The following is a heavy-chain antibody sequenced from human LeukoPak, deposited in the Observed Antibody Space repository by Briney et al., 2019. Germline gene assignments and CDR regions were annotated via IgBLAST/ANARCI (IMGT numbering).Heavy chain of an antibody. J-gene: IGHJ6*02. V-gene: IGHV3-48*03. CDR3: ARGDGYCSSTNCYAGPSYGLGV. CDR1: GFTFSSYE. D-gene: IGHD2-2*03. Sequence: GGSLRLSCAASGFTFSSYEFNWVRQAPGKGLEWVSYISSSGRTIFYADSVKGRFTISRDNAKNSLYLQMNSLRAEDTAVYHCARGDGYCSSTNCYAGPSYGLGVWGQGTTVTVSS. CDR2: ISSSGRTI.